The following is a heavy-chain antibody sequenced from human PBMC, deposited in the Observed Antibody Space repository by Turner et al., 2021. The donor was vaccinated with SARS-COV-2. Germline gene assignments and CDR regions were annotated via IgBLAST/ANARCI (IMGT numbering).Heavy chain of an antibody. Sequence: QVQLQESGPGLVKPSQTLSLTCTVSGGSISSGGYYWSWIRQHPGKGLEWIGYIYNSGNTYYTPSLKSRVTISVDSSENQFSLKLSSVTAADTAVYFCARSSTSSNRFDYWGQGTLVTVSS. CDR1: GGSISSGGYY. D-gene: IGHD6-13*01. CDR2: IYNSGNT. V-gene: IGHV4-31*03. CDR3: ARSSTSSNRFDY. J-gene: IGHJ4*02.